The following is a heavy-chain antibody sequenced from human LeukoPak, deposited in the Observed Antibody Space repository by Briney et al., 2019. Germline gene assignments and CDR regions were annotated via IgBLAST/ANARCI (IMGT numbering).Heavy chain of an antibody. Sequence: KPGESLKISCKGSGYRFTNYWIGWVRQMPGKGLEWMGIIYPGDSDIRYSPSFQGQVTISADKSISTAYLQWSSLKASDTAMYYWARQNSGWEKGTIDYWGQGTLVTVSS. J-gene: IGHJ4*02. CDR2: IYPGDSDI. CDR1: GYRFTNYW. V-gene: IGHV5-51*01. CDR3: ARQNSGWEKGTIDY. D-gene: IGHD6-19*01.